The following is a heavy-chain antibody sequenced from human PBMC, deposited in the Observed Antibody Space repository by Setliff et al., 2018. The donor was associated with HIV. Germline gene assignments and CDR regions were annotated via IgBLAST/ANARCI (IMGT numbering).Heavy chain of an antibody. Sequence: GGSLRLSCEASGFSFDDYCMNWVRQAPGKGLEWVSYISSKRTSIYYADSVKGRFTISRDNAKNSLHLQMNSLRAEDTAVYYCARASYYYDSSGWVDYWGQGTLVTVSS. CDR1: GFSFDDYC. V-gene: IGHV3-21*04. J-gene: IGHJ4*02. CDR3: ARASYYYDSSGWVDY. D-gene: IGHD3-22*01. CDR2: ISSKRTSI.